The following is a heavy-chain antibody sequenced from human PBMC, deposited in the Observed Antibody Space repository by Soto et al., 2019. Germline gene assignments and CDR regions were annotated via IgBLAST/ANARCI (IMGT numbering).Heavy chain of an antibody. J-gene: IGHJ4*02. D-gene: IGHD1-26*01. CDR2: MQPSTGRT. CDR1: GYSFTSLD. Sequence: RASVKVSCKASGYSFTSLDINWVRQTAGQGLEWMGWMQPSTGRTGYAQKFQGRVTMTRDTSINTAYMELTTLTSDDTAFYYCARGVGAGVDYWGQGTLVTVSS. CDR3: ARGVGAGVDY. V-gene: IGHV1-8*01.